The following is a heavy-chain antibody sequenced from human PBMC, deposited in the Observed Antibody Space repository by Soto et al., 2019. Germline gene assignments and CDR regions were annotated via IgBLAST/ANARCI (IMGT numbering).Heavy chain of an antibody. CDR1: GGSISSGGYY. Sequence: SETLSLTWTVSGGSISSGGYYWSWIRQHPGKGLEWIGSIYYSGSTYYNPSLKSRVTISVDTSKNQFSLKLSSVTAADTAVYYCARAGDCSGGSCQAWFDPWGQGTLVTVSS. V-gene: IGHV4-39*07. CDR2: IYYSGST. D-gene: IGHD2-15*01. CDR3: ARAGDCSGGSCQAWFDP. J-gene: IGHJ5*02.